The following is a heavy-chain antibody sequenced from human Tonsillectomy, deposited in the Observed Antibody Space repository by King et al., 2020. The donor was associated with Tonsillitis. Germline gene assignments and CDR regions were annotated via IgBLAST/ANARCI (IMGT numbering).Heavy chain of an antibody. J-gene: IGHJ4*02. CDR1: GYTFTSYG. D-gene: IGHD6-19*01. CDR2: ISAYNGNT. V-gene: IGHV1-18*04. CDR3: ARARGYSSGWPHFDY. Sequence: QLVQSGAEVKKPGASVKVSCKASGYTFTSYGISWVRQAPGQGLEWMGWISAYNGNTNYAQKLQGRVTMTTDTSTSPVFMELRSLRSDDTAVYYCARARGYSSGWPHFDYWGQRALVTVSS.